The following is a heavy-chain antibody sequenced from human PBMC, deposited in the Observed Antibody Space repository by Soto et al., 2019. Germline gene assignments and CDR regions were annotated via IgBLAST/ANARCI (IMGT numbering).Heavy chain of an antibody. V-gene: IGHV4-59*01. D-gene: IGHD2-15*01. J-gene: IGHJ1*01. CDR3: ARVECSGGICEYFQH. Sequence: PSETLSLTCTVSGGSISSYYWSWIRQPPGKGLEWIGYIYYSGSTNYNPSLKSRVTISVDTSKNQFSLKLSSVTAADTAVYYCARVECSGGICEYFQHWGQGTLVTVSS. CDR2: IYYSGST. CDR1: GGSISSYY.